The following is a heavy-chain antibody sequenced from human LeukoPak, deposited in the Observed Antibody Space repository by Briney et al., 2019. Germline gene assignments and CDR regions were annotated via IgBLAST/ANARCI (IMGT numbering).Heavy chain of an antibody. D-gene: IGHD3-10*01. V-gene: IGHV4-59*01. J-gene: IGHJ6*03. CDR1: GGSLKNYY. CDR3: ARDVPRGTGYMDV. Sequence: PSETLSLTCTVSGGSLKNYYWTWIRQPPGKGLEWIGYIYFSGSTSSNPSLKSRVTISVDTSKNQFSLRLKYVTAADTAVYYCARDVPRGTGYMDVWGKGTTVTVSS. CDR2: IYFSGST.